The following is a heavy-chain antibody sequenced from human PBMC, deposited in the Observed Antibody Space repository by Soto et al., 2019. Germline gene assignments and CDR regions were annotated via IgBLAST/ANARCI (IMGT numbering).Heavy chain of an antibody. CDR3: ARLGGPAWPLSAFDI. D-gene: IGHD2-2*01. Sequence: QVQLQESGPGLVKPSETLSLTCTVSGGSINDYYWSWIRHPPGKGLEWIGYIYYSGSTSYNPSLKSRATISADTTKHHFSLDLGSATAADTAMYYCARLGGPAWPLSAFDIWGRGAMVTVSS. CDR1: GGSINDYY. CDR2: IYYSGST. J-gene: IGHJ3*02. V-gene: IGHV4-59*01.